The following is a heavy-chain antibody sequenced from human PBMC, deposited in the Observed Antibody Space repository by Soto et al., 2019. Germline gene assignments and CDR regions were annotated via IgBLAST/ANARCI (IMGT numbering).Heavy chain of an antibody. Sequence: ASVKVSCKASGYTFTGYYMHWVRQAPGQGLEWMGWINPNSGGTNYAQKFQGWVTMTRDTSISTAYMELSRLRSDDTAVYYCAREFFYSGYEPHGKGHDHDAFDIWGQGTMVTVSS. V-gene: IGHV1-2*04. CDR3: AREFFYSGYEPHGKGHDHDAFDI. CDR1: GYTFTGYY. D-gene: IGHD5-12*01. J-gene: IGHJ3*02. CDR2: INPNSGGT.